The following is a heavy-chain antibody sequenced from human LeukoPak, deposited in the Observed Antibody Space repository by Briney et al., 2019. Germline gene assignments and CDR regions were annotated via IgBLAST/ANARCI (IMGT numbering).Heavy chain of an antibody. CDR3: ARRLRKTFDAFDI. D-gene: IGHD4-17*01. J-gene: IGHJ3*02. V-gene: IGHV4-38-2*01. CDR2: IYHSGST. CDR1: GYSISSGYY. Sequence: SETLSLTCAVSGYSISSGYYWGWIRQPPGKGLEWIGSIYHSGSTYYNPSLKSRVTISEDTSKNQFSLKLSSVTAADTAVYYCARRLRKTFDAFDIWGQGTMVTVSS.